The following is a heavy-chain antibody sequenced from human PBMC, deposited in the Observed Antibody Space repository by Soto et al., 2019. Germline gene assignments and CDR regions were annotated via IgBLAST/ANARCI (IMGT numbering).Heavy chain of an antibody. Sequence: PGGSLRLSCAASGFSFSSYGMHWVRQAPAKGLECVAFISHDGSNDYYADSVKGRYTISRDNSKNTVYLQMNSLRVEDTAVYYCATDANEYLWEYYFDFWGQGTLVTVSS. CDR1: GFSFSSYG. CDR2: ISHDGSND. CDR3: ATDANEYLWEYYFDF. J-gene: IGHJ4*02. D-gene: IGHD3-16*01. V-gene: IGHV3-30*03.